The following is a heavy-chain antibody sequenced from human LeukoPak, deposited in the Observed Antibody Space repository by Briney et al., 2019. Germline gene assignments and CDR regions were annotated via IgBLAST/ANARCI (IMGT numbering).Heavy chain of an antibody. CDR2: IWYDGSNK. D-gene: IGHD6-13*01. Sequence: GGSLRLSCAASGFTFRSYGMHWVRQAPGKGLEWVAVIWYDGSNKYYADSVKGRFTISRDNSKNTLYLQMNSLRAEGTAVYYCARGMEGSWYEDYWGQGTLVTVSS. CDR1: GFTFRSYG. V-gene: IGHV3-33*01. CDR3: ARGMEGSWYEDY. J-gene: IGHJ4*02.